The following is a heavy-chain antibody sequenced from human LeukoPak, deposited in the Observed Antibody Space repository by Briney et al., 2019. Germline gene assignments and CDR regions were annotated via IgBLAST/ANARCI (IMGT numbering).Heavy chain of an antibody. CDR1: GYRFTSDW. D-gene: IGHD2-15*01. Sequence: GESLKISCKGSGYRFTSDWIGWVRQMPGKGLEWMGIIYPGDSDTRYSPSFQGQVTISADKSVNTAYLQWSSLKASDTAMYYCARLSGRVVCSAGSCYNDSWGQGTLVTVSS. CDR3: ARLSGRVVCSAGSCYNDS. V-gene: IGHV5-51*01. J-gene: IGHJ4*02. CDR2: IYPGDSDT.